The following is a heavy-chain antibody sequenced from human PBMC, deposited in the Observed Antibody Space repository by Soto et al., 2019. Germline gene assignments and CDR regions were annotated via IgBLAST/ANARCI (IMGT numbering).Heavy chain of an antibody. V-gene: IGHV1-69*01. CDR3: ARARLSNGDPNIYFFYGLDV. D-gene: IGHD3-10*01. CDR2: IIPLFRKT. Sequence: QVQLVQSGAEVKRPGSSVKVSCKASGDMFRNSAFTWVRQAPGQGLAWMGVIIPLFRKTDVAQKFQGRVNLTADESTISLYMEVSSLTSEDTAVYFCARARLSNGDPNIYFFYGLDVWGQGTTITFSS. CDR1: GDMFRNSA. J-gene: IGHJ6*02.